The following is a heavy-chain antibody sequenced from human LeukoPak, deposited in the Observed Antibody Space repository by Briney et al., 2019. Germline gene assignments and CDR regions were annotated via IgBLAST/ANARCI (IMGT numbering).Heavy chain of an antibody. J-gene: IGHJ4*02. D-gene: IGHD3-9*01. Sequence: ASVKVSCKASGYTFTGYYMHWVRQAPGQGLEWMGWINPNSGGTNYAQKFQGWVTMTRDTSTSTAYMELRSLRSDDTAVYYCARQLRYFDWLLGYWGQGTLVTVSS. CDR1: GYTFTGYY. CDR2: INPNSGGT. CDR3: ARQLRYFDWLLGY. V-gene: IGHV1-2*04.